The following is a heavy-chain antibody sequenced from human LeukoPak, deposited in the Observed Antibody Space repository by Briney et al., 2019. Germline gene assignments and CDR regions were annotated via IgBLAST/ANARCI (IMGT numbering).Heavy chain of an antibody. D-gene: IGHD2-2*01. Sequence: SVKVSCKASGCTFSSFAISWVRQAPGQGLEWMGGIITIFGTANYAQKFQGRVTITGDASTSTAYMELSSLRSEDTAVYYCARPSDIVVVTVAVDAFDIWGQGTMVTVSS. V-gene: IGHV1-69*13. CDR2: IITIFGTA. CDR1: GCTFSSFA. CDR3: ARPSDIVVVTVAVDAFDI. J-gene: IGHJ3*02.